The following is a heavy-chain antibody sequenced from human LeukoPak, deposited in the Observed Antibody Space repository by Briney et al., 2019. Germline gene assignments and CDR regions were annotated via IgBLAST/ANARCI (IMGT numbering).Heavy chain of an antibody. CDR3: ARQLDCSSTSCRYYYYYYMDV. V-gene: IGHV4-38-2*01. Sequence: KSSETLSHTCAASGYSISSGYYWGWIRQPPGKGLEWIGSIYHSGSTYYNPSLKSRVTISVDTSKNQFSLKLSSVTAADTAVYYCARQLDCSSTSCRYYYYYYMDVWGKGTTVTVSS. J-gene: IGHJ6*03. CDR1: GYSISSGYY. D-gene: IGHD2-2*01. CDR2: IYHSGST.